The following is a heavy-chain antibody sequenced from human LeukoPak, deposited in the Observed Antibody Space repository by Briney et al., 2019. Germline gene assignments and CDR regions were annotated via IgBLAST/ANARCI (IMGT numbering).Heavy chain of an antibody. Sequence: TGGSLRLSCAASGLTVSINYMTWLRQAPEKGLKWVSVIYTDGRTYYADSVRGRFTISRDNSKNTVYLQMNTLTTEDTAVYYCARVDTGRGGGWVAFDYWGQGTPVTVSS. CDR1: GLTVSINY. CDR3: ARVDTGRGGGWVAFDY. D-gene: IGHD3-10*01. J-gene: IGHJ4*02. CDR2: IYTDGRT. V-gene: IGHV3-66*02.